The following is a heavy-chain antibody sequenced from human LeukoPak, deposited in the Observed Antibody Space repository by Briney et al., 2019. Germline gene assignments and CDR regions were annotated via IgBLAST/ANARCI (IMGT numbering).Heavy chain of an antibody. CDR3: ARRRYYDGSGYLE. V-gene: IGHV4-39*01. J-gene: IGHJ1*01. Sequence: SETLSLTCSVSGDSVSRSDSYWDWIRQPPGKGLQWIGTIYHSGRTYYSPSLKSRVTMSVDPSNSQFSLNLRSVTAADTAVYYCARRRYYDGSGYLEWGQGTLLSVSS. D-gene: IGHD3-22*01. CDR2: IYHSGRT. CDR1: GDSVSRSDSY.